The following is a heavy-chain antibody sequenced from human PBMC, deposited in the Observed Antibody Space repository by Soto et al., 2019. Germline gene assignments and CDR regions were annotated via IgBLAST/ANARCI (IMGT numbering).Heavy chain of an antibody. CDR2: IYYSGST. V-gene: IGHV4-30-4*01. J-gene: IGHJ4*02. CDR3: ARCNPSRDYVDY. Sequence: SETLSLTCTVSGGSISSGDYYWSWIRQPPGKGLEWIGYIYYSGSTYYNPSLKSRVILSVDTSTNQFSLKLTSVTAADTAVYYWARCNPSRDYVDYWGQGTLVTVSS. CDR1: GGSISSGDYY.